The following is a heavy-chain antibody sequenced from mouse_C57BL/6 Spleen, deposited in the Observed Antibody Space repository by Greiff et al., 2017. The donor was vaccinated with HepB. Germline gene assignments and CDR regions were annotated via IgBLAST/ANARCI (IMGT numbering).Heavy chain of an antibody. CDR1: GFSLTSYG. CDR3: ARKLGYYYAMDY. V-gene: IGHV2-2*01. J-gene: IGHJ4*01. Sequence: QVQLQQSGPGLVQPSQSLSITCTVSGFSLTSYGVHWVRQSPGKGLEWLGVIWSGGSTDYNAAFISRLSISKDNSKSQVFFKMNSQQADDTAIYYCARKLGYYYAMDYWGQGTSVTVSS. CDR2: IWSGGST. D-gene: IGHD4-1*01.